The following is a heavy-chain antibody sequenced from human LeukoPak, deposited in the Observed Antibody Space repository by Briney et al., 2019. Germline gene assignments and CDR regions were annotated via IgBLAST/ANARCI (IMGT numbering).Heavy chain of an antibody. J-gene: IGHJ4*02. CDR1: GGTFSSYA. V-gene: IGHV1-69*06. Sequence: GASVKVSCKASGGTFSSYAISWVRQAPGQGLEWMGGMIPIFGTANYAQKFQGRVTITADKSTSTAYMELSSLRSEDTAVYYCARVDYYDSSGYLPFDYWGQGTLVTVSS. D-gene: IGHD3-22*01. CDR2: MIPIFGTA. CDR3: ARVDYYDSSGYLPFDY.